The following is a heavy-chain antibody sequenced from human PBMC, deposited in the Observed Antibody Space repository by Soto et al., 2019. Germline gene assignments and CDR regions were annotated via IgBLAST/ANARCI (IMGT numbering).Heavy chain of an antibody. Sequence: QVQLQESGPGLVKPSETLSLTCIVSGGSVSNDSYYWSWIRQPPGKGLEWIGYIYHSGRTYYNPSLKVQVTVSADTSANQFSLKVSSVTAADTAVYYCARLGIGWEFPFDYWGQGTLVNVSS. V-gene: IGHV4-61*01. J-gene: IGHJ4*02. CDR2: IYHSGRT. CDR3: ARLGIGWEFPFDY. CDR1: GGSVSNDSYY. D-gene: IGHD1-26*01.